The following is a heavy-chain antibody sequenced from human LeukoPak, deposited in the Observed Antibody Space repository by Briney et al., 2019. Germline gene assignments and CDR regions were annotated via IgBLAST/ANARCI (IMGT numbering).Heavy chain of an antibody. V-gene: IGHV3-7*01. CDR1: GFTFSSYW. CDR2: IKQDGSEK. J-gene: IGHJ6*03. Sequence: PGGSLRLSCAASGFTFSSYWMSWVRQAPGKGLEWVANIKQDGSEKYYVDSVKGRFTISRDNAKNSLYLQMNSLRAEDTAVYYCARAALGYSYGYYYYMDVWGKGTTVTVSS. CDR3: ARAALGYSYGYYYYMDV. D-gene: IGHD5-18*01.